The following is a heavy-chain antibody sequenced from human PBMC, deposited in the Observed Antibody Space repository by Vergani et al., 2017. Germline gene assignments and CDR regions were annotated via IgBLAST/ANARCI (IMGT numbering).Heavy chain of an antibody. CDR2: IYYSGST. CDR1: GVSISSGGYY. V-gene: IGHV4-31*03. D-gene: IGHD6-13*01. J-gene: IGHJ5*02. CDR3: ARDILSSSWFRWFDP. Sequence: QVQLQESGPGLVKPSQTLSLTCTVSGVSISSGGYYWSWIRQHPGKGLEWIGYIYYSGSTYYNPSLKSRVTISVDTSKNQFSLKLSSVTAADTAVYYCARDILSSSWFRWFDPWGQGTLVTVSS.